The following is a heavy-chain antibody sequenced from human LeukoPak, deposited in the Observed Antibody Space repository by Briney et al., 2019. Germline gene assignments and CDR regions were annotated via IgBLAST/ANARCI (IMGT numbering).Heavy chain of an antibody. CDR1: GVTFGDYG. CDR2: IRSKIYGGTT. D-gene: IGHD3-3*01. CDR3: TRVGKFFWDFDY. V-gene: IGHV3-49*03. J-gene: IGHJ4*02. Sequence: GGSLRLSCAASGVTFGDYGMSWFRQAPGKGLEWVGFIRSKIYGGTTEYAASVKGKFSISRDDSKSIAYLQMNSLKSEDTALYYCTRVGKFFWDFDYWGQGTLVTVSS.